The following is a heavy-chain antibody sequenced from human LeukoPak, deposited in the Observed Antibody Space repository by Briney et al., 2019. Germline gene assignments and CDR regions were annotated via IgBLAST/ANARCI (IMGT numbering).Heavy chain of an antibody. CDR3: ATYRQVLLPFES. V-gene: IGHV3-23*01. J-gene: IGHJ4*02. Sequence: GGSLRLSCAASGFTFSTFAMIWVRQPPGKGLEWVSSIFPSGGEIHYADSVRGRFTISRDNSKSTLSLQMSSLRAEDTAIYYCATYRQVLLPFESWGQGTRVTVSS. D-gene: IGHD2-8*02. CDR2: IFPSGGEI. CDR1: GFTFSTFA.